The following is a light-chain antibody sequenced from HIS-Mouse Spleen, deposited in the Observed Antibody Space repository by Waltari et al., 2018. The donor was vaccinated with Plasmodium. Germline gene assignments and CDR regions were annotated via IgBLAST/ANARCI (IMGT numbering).Light chain of an antibody. CDR2: EDS. CDR1: AFPQKS. CDR3: YSTDSSGNHRV. Sequence: SYELTQPPSVSVSPGQTARITCSGDAFPQKSASWYQQKSGQAPVLVIYEDSKRPPGIPERFSGSSSGTMATLTISGAKVEDEADYYCYSTDSSGNHRVFGGGTKLTVL. V-gene: IGLV3-10*01. J-gene: IGLJ3*02.